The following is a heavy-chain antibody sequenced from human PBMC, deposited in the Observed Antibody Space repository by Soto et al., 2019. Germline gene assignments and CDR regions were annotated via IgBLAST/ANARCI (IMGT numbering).Heavy chain of an antibody. Sequence: QLQLQESGPGLVKPSETLSLTCTVSGGSISSSSYYWGWIRQPPGKGLEWIGSIYYSGSTYYNPSLKSRVTISVDTSKNQFSLKLSSVTAADTAVCYCASPTEWYFDLWGRGTLVTVSS. CDR3: ASPTEWYFDL. D-gene: IGHD4-4*01. V-gene: IGHV4-39*01. CDR1: GGSISSSSYY. CDR2: IYYSGST. J-gene: IGHJ2*01.